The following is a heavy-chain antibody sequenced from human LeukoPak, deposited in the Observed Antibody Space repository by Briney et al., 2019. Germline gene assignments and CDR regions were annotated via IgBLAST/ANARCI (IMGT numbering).Heavy chain of an antibody. CDR2: IYSGGST. CDR1: GLTVSTNY. D-gene: IGHD3-10*01. CDR3: ERGRGTYYFDY. J-gene: IGHJ4*02. Sequence: GGSLTLSCAASGLTVSTNYMSWVRQAPGKGLEWVSVIYSGGSTYYADSVKGRFTISRDNSKNTLYLQMNSLRAEDTAVYYCERGRGTYYFDYWGQGTLVTVSS. V-gene: IGHV3-53*01.